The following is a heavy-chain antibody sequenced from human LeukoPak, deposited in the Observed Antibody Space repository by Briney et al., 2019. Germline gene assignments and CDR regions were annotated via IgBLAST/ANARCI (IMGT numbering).Heavy chain of an antibody. CDR3: AKDIQRWRHFHY. V-gene: IGHV3-43*02. CDR1: GFTFDNYS. Sequence: PGGSLRLSCSASGFTFDNYSMHWVRQAPGNGLECVSLIIGDGGSTYYADSVKGRFTISRDNSKNSLYLQMNSLRPEDTALYYPAKDIQRWRHFHYWGQGTLVTVSS. CDR2: IIGDGGST. J-gene: IGHJ4*02. D-gene: IGHD5-18*01.